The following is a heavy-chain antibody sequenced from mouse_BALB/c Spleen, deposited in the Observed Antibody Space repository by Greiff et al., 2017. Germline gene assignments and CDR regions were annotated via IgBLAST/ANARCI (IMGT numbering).Heavy chain of an antibody. CDR3: ARSSGYYGSSYWYFDV. CDR1: GFTFSSFG. V-gene: IGHV5-17*02. CDR2: ISSGSSTI. D-gene: IGHD1-1*01. J-gene: IGHJ1*01. Sequence: EVMLVESGGGLVQPGGSRKLSCAASGFTFSSFGMHWVRQAPEKGLEWVAYISSGSSTIYYADTVKGRFTISRDNPKNTLFLQMTSLRSEDTAMYYCARSSGYYGSSYWYFDVWGAGTTVTVSS.